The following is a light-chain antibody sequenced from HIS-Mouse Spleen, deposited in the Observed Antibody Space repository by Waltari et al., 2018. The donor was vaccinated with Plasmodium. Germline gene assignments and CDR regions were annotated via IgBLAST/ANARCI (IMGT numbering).Light chain of an antibody. J-gene: IGLJ3*02. CDR3: YSTDSSGNHRV. V-gene: IGLV3-10*01. CDR1: ALPKKY. Sequence: SYELTQPPSVSVSPGQTARITCSGDALPKKYAYWYQQKSGQAPVLGIYEDSKRPSGIPERFSGSRSGTKATMTISGAQVEDEADYYCYSTDSSGNHRVFGGGTKLTVL. CDR2: EDS.